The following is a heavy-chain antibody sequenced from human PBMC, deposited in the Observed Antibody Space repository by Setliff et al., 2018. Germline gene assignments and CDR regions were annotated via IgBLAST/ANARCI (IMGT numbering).Heavy chain of an antibody. CDR3: ASRNSDGGPEYFQH. D-gene: IGHD1-26*01. Sequence: SETLSLTCTVSGGSINNYYWSWIRQPAGKGLEWIGRVYSNVGTNFSPSLKSRVTMSVDASKNQISLKLMSVTAADTAVYYCASRNSDGGPEYFQHWGQGNKVTVSS. J-gene: IGHJ1*01. CDR1: GGSINNYY. CDR2: VYSNVGT. V-gene: IGHV4-4*07.